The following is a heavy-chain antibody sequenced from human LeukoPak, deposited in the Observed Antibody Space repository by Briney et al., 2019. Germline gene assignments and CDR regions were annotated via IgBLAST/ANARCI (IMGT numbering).Heavy chain of an antibody. CDR1: GFTFSGYA. J-gene: IGHJ6*02. CDR3: AKAPPDSYYYYYGMDV. Sequence: GGSLRLSCAASGFTFSGYAMTWVRQAPGKGLEWVSAISGRGGGTYYADSVKGRFTISRDNSKNTLYLQMNSLRAEDTAVYYCAKAPPDSYYYYYGMDVWGQGTTVTVSS. D-gene: IGHD5-18*01. CDR2: ISGRGGGT. V-gene: IGHV3-23*01.